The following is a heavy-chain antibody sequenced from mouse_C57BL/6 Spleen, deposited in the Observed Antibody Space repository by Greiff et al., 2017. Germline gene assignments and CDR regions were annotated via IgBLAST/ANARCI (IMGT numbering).Heavy chain of an antibody. J-gene: IGHJ1*03. CDR1: GYTFTSYW. V-gene: IGHV1-64*01. D-gene: IGHD1-1*01. Sequence: QVQLKQPGAELVKPGASVKLSCKASGYTFTSYWMHWVKQRPGQGLEWIGMIHPNSGSTNYNEKFKSKATLTVDKSSSTAYMQLSSLTSEDSAVYYCARSLITTVVATDWYFDVWGTGTTVTVSS. CDR2: IHPNSGST. CDR3: ARSLITTVVATDWYFDV.